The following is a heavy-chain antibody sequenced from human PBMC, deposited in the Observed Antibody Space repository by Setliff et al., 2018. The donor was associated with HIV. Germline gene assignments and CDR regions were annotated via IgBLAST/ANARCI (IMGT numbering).Heavy chain of an antibody. J-gene: IGHJ3*02. CDR2: ISTKGDNT. V-gene: IGHV3-64*02. CDR3: ARTIDAFDI. CDR1: GFSLGDYV. D-gene: IGHD2-2*02. Sequence: GGSLRLSCAASGFSLGDYVMHWVRQAPGRGLEYVSAISTKGDNTYYADSVKGRFTISRDNSKNTVYLQMDSLRAEDTAVYYCARTIDAFDIWGQGTMVTVSS.